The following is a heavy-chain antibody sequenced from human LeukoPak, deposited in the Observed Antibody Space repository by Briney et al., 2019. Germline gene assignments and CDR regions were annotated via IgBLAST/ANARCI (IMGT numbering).Heavy chain of an antibody. V-gene: IGHV4-59*01. CDR2: IYYSGST. J-gene: IGHJ4*02. CDR3: ARDDVGATTFDY. D-gene: IGHD1-26*01. Sequence: PSETLSLTCTVSGGSISSYYWSWIRQPPGKGLEWIGYIYYSGSTNYNPSLKSRVTISVDTSKNQFSLKLSSVTAADTAVYYCARDDVGATTFDYWGQGTLVTVSS. CDR1: GGSISSYY.